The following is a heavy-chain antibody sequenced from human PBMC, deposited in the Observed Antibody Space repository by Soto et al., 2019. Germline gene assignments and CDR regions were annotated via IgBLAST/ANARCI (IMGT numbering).Heavy chain of an antibody. CDR3: ARTPRYNWNYWFDP. J-gene: IGHJ5*02. CDR1: GYTFTSYA. CDR2: INAGNGNT. V-gene: IGHV1-3*01. Sequence: ASVKVSCKASGYTFTSYAMHWVRQAPGQRHEWMGWINAGNGNTKYSQKFQGRVTITRDTSASTAYMELSSLRSEDTAVYYCARTPRYNWNYWFDPWGQGTLVTVSS. D-gene: IGHD1-7*01.